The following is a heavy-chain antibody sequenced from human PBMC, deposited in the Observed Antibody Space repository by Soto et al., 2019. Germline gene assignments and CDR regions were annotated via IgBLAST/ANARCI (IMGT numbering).Heavy chain of an antibody. J-gene: IGHJ6*02. CDR2: ISSSSSTI. Sequence: PGGSLRLSCAASGFTFSSYSMNWVRQAPGKGLEWVSYISSSSSTIYYADSVKGRFTISRDNAKNSLYLQMNSLRDEDTAVYYCARDGYPLGYYYYGMDVWGQGTTVTVSS. CDR3: ARDGYPLGYYYYGMDV. CDR1: GFTFSSYS. V-gene: IGHV3-48*02. D-gene: IGHD3-22*01.